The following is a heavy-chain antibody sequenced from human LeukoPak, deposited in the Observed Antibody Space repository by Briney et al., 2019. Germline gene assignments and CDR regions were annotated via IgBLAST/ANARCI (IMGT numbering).Heavy chain of an antibody. V-gene: IGHV3-30*18. CDR2: ISYDGSNK. CDR3: AKGIDIFTGDDFDY. Sequence: GSPLRLSCAASGFTFSSYGMHWVRQAPGKGLEWVEVISYDGSNKYYADSVKGRFTISRYNSKNTLYLQINSLKDKAKALYSYAKGIDIFTGDDFDYWGQGTLVSVSS. CDR1: GFTFSSYG. J-gene: IGHJ4*02. D-gene: IGHD3-9*01.